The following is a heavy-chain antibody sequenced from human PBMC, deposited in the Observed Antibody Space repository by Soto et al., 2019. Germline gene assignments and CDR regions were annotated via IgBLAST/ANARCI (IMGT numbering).Heavy chain of an antibody. V-gene: IGHV1-2*02. CDR1: GYTFTGYY. Sequence: QVQLVQSGAEVKKPGASVKVSCKASGYTFTGYYMHWVRQAPGQGLEWMGWINPNSGGTNYAQKFQGRVTMTRDPSISTAYMELSRLRSDDTAVYYCARGDYYDSSGYRGGFDYWGQGTLVTVSS. CDR3: ARGDYYDSSGYRGGFDY. CDR2: INPNSGGT. D-gene: IGHD3-22*01. J-gene: IGHJ4*02.